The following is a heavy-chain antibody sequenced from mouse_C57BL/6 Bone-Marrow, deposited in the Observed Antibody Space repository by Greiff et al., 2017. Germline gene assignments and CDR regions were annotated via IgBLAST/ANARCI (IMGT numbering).Heavy chain of an antibody. Sequence: EVQLQQSGAELVRPGASVKLSCTASGFNIKDDYMHWVKQRPEQGLEWIGWIDPENGDTEYASQFQGKATIPADTSSNTAYLQLSSLTSEDTAVYYGTTDGYYGDDCDYWGQGTTLTVSS. J-gene: IGHJ2*01. D-gene: IGHD2-3*01. CDR1: GFNIKDDY. CDR3: TTDGYYGDDCDY. CDR2: IDPENGDT. V-gene: IGHV14-4*01.